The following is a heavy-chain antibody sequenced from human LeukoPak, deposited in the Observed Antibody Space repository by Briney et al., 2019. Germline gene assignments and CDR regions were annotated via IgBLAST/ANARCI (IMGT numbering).Heavy chain of an antibody. Sequence: PGGSLRLSCAASGFTFSSYAMSWVRQAPGKGLEWVSAISGSGGSTYYADSVKGRFTISRDNSKNTLYLQMSSLRAEDTAVYYCAKGGGGSGPNYYYYYMDVWGKGTTVSISS. D-gene: IGHD3-10*01. CDR3: AKGGGGSGPNYYYYYMDV. CDR2: ISGSGGST. CDR1: GFTFSSYA. J-gene: IGHJ6*03. V-gene: IGHV3-23*01.